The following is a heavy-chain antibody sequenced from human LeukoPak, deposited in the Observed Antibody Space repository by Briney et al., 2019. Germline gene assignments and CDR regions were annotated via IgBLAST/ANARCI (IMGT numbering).Heavy chain of an antibody. D-gene: IGHD2-15*01. CDR2: INPNSGGT. J-gene: IGHJ4*02. CDR3: ARGLYCSGGNCYGPFDY. V-gene: IGHV1-2*02. CDR1: GHTFTGYF. Sequence: GASVKVSCKASGHTFTGYFMHWVRQAPGQGLEWMGWINPNSGGTDSAQKFQGRVTMIRVTSISTVDMELSPLRSDDTAVYYCARGLYCSGGNCYGPFDYWGQGTLVTVSS.